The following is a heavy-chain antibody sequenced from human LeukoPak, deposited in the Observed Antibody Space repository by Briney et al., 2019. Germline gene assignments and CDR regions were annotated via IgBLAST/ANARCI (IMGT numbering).Heavy chain of an antibody. Sequence: SETLSLTCTVSGASVSSGSYYGTWIRQPPGKGLEWIGYIFYSGSTNYNPSLESRVTISFDTSKNQFSLKLTSVTAADTAVYYCARDPGVTTGTYYFDSWGQGSLVTVSS. CDR1: GASVSSGSYY. D-gene: IGHD1-1*01. CDR2: IFYSGST. CDR3: ARDPGVTTGTYYFDS. J-gene: IGHJ4*02. V-gene: IGHV4-61*01.